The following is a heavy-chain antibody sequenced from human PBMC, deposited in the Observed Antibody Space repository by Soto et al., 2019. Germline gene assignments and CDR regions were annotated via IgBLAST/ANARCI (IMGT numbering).Heavy chain of an antibody. Sequence: QVQLVESGGGVVQPGRSLRLSCAASGFTFSSYGMHWVRQAPGKGLEWVAVISYDGSNKYYADSVKGRFTFSRDNSKNTLYLQMNTLRAEDTAVYYCAKDRMVRGVGAMDYWGQGTLFTVSS. CDR1: GFTFSSYG. V-gene: IGHV3-30*18. D-gene: IGHD3-10*01. CDR3: AKDRMVRGVGAMDY. J-gene: IGHJ4*02. CDR2: ISYDGSNK.